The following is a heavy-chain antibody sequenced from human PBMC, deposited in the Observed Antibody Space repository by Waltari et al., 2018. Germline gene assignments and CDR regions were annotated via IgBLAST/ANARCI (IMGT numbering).Heavy chain of an antibody. D-gene: IGHD4-4*01. CDR1: GYSLTELS. V-gene: IGHV1-24*01. Sequence: HVQLVQSGAEVKKPGASVKVSCKVSGYSLTELSMHWVRQAPGKGLEWMGGVDPEEGETIYERKLQGRVTVTEDTSTDTAFMELSSLRSEDTAVYYCHGTGLQPYKYGMDVWGQGTTVTVSS. J-gene: IGHJ6*02. CDR2: VDPEEGET. CDR3: HGTGLQPYKYGMDV.